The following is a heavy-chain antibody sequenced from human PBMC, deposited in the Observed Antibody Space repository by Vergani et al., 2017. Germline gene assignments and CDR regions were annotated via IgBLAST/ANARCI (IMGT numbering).Heavy chain of an antibody. V-gene: IGHV3-30*03. CDR1: GFTSSYYG. J-gene: IGHJ5*02. CDR3: ARDLRLLYNRFDP. D-gene: IGHD1-14*01. CDR2: ISYDGTQK. Sequence: QVRLVESGGGVVQPGRSLRLSCVVSGFTSSYYGMHWVRQAPGKGLEWVAVISYDGTQKYYADSVKGRFTISRDNSKSTLYLQMNSLRDEETGVYYCARDLRLLYNRFDPWGQGTLVTVSS.